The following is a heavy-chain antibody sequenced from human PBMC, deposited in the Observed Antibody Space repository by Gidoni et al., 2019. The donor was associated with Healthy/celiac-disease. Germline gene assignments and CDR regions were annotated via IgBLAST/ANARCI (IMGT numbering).Heavy chain of an antibody. J-gene: IGHJ6*02. CDR2: IGGYNGNT. CDR3: ARGSERKWLIPMDV. V-gene: IGHV1-18*04. CDR1: GYTFTNYG. Sequence: QVQLVPEGAEVKKPGAAVKVSFKASGYTFTNYGISWVRQAPGQGPEWMGCIGGYNGNTNYAHKLQGRVTLNTDTSTCIAYMELRSLRSDDTAVYYCARGSERKWLIPMDVWGQGTTFTVSS. D-gene: IGHD6-19*01.